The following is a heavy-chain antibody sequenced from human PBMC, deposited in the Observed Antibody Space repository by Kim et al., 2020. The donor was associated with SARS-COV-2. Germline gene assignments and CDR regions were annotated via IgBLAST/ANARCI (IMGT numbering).Heavy chain of an antibody. D-gene: IGHD1-1*01. V-gene: IGHV4-31*02. CDR2: GRT. CDR3: ARETTGTFDI. J-gene: IGHJ3*02. Sequence: GRTYYNPSLKSRVTISVDTAKNQFSLKLSSVTAADTAVYYCARETTGTFDIWGQGTMVTVSS.